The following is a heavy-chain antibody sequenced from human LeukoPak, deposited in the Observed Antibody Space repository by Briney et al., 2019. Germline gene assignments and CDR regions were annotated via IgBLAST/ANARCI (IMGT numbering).Heavy chain of an antibody. CDR1: GGTFSSYA. Sequence: ASAKVSCKASGGTFSSYAISWVRQAPGQGLEWMGGIIPIFGTANYAQKFQGRVTITADESTSTAYMELSSLRSEDTAVYYCARDSGDSSGYYYPYFDYWGQGTLVTVSS. D-gene: IGHD3-22*01. CDR2: IIPIFGTA. CDR3: ARDSGDSSGYYYPYFDY. J-gene: IGHJ4*02. V-gene: IGHV1-69*13.